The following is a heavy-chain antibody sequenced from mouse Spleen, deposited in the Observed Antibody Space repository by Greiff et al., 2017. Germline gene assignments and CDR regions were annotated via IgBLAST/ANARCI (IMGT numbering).Heavy chain of an antibody. J-gene: IGHJ2*01. V-gene: IGHV2-2*01. CDR1: GFSLTSYG. Sequence: QVQLQQSGPGLVQPSQSLSITCTVSGFSLTSYGVHWVRQSPGKGLEWLGVIWSGGSTDYNAAFISRLSISKDNSKSQVFFKMNSLQADDTAIYYCASQGSNWVRLDYWGQGTTLTVSS. CDR2: IWSGGST. D-gene: IGHD4-1*01. CDR3: ASQGSNWVRLDY.